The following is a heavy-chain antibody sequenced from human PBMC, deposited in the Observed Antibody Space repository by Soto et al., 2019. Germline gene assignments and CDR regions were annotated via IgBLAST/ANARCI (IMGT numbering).Heavy chain of an antibody. D-gene: IGHD6-13*01. CDR2: ISSSGSTI. V-gene: IGHV3-48*03. CDR3: ARDEAAAGTVFSFFKRLDGMDV. J-gene: IGHJ6*02. Sequence: GGSLRLSCAASGFTFSSYEMNWVRQAPGKGLEWVSYISSSGSTIYYADSVKGRFTISRDNAKNSLYLQMNSLRAEDTAVYYCARDEAAAGTVFSFFKRLDGMDVWGQGTTVTVSS. CDR1: GFTFSSYE.